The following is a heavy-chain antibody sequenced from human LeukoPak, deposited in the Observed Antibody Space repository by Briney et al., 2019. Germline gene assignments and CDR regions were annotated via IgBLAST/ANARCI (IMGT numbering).Heavy chain of an antibody. CDR1: GYTFTGYY. CDR2: INPNSGGT. J-gene: IGHJ5*02. Sequence: ASVKVSCKASGYTFTGYYMHWVRQAPGQGLEWMGRINPNSGGTNYAQKFQGRVTMTKDTSISTGYMELSRLRSDDTAVYYCARAPLGYNWFDPWGQGALVTVSS. D-gene: IGHD3-10*01. CDR3: ARAPLGYNWFDP. V-gene: IGHV1-2*06.